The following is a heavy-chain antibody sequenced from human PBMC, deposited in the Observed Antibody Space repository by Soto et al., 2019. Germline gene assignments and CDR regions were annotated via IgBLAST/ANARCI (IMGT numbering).Heavy chain of an antibody. V-gene: IGHV4-39*01. CDR1: GGSISSSSYY. J-gene: IGHJ5*02. D-gene: IGHD6-19*01. CDR2: IYYSGST. Sequence: SETLSLTCTVSGGSISSSSYYWGWIRQPPGKGLEWIGSIYYSGSTYYNPSLKSRVTISVDTSKKQFSLKLSSVTAADTVVYYCARLFMRLSGWPNNWFDPWGQGTLVTVSS. CDR3: ARLFMRLSGWPNNWFDP.